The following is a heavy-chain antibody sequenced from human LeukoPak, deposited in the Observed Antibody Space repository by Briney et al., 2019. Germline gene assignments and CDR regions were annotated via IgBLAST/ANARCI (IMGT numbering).Heavy chain of an antibody. Sequence: GGSLRLSCAASGFTFSDYYMSWIRQAPGKGLEWVSYISSSSSYTNYADSVKGRFTISRDNAKNSLYLQMNSLRAEDTAVYYCGRDSSTTGTTHDAFDIWGQGTMVTVSS. CDR3: GRDSSTTGTTHDAFDI. V-gene: IGHV3-11*06. J-gene: IGHJ3*02. D-gene: IGHD1-1*01. CDR2: ISSSSSYT. CDR1: GFTFSDYY.